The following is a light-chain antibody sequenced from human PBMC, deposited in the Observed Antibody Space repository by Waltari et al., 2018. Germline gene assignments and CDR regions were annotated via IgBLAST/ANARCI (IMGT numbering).Light chain of an antibody. CDR1: SSSIATAS. CDR2: RDE. CDR3: ASWDDGLSEVV. V-gene: IGLV1-47*01. Sequence: QSALTQPPSASGTPGQRVAITCSGGSSSIATASVYWYQHVPGTAPKLLIFRDEQRPYGVPDRFSGSKSGTSASLVISELRSEDEADYYCASWDDGLSEVVFGGGTRLTVL. J-gene: IGLJ2*01.